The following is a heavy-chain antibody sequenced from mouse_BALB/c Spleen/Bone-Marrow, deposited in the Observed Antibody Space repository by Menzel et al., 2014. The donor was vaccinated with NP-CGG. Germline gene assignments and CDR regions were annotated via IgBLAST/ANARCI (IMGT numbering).Heavy chain of an antibody. CDR2: ISGGGSYT. V-gene: IGHV5-4*02. CDR1: GFTFSDYY. CDR3: ARVSYDYFDY. Sequence: EVKLVESGGGLVKPGGSLKLSCAASGFTFSDYYMYWVRQTPEKRLEWVATISGGGSYTYYPDSVKERFTISRDNAKNNLYLQMSSLKSGDTAMYYCARVSYDYFDYWGQGTTLTVSS. J-gene: IGHJ2*01. D-gene: IGHD2-4*01.